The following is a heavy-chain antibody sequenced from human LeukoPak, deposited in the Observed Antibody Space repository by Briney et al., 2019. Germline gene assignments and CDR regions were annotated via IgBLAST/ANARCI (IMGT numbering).Heavy chain of an antibody. J-gene: IGHJ4*02. V-gene: IGHV4-39*01. D-gene: IGHD2-2*02. CDR1: DDSISSSSYY. CDR2: IHYSGGT. Sequence: SETLSLTCIVSDDSISSSSYYWAWIRQPPGKGLEWIATIHYSGGTNSNPSLKSRATISVHTSMNQFSLRLTSVTAADTAVYYCARQHSHTAFDYWGQGTLVTVSS. CDR3: ARQHSHTAFDY.